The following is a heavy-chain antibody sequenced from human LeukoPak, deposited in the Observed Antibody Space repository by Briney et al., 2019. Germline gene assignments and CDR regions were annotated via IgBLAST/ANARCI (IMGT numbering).Heavy chain of an antibody. CDR1: VFTLNSYA. D-gene: IGHD5-24*01. CDR2: LSFDRTYK. Sequence: GGCLRLSRAASVFTLNSYAVHCGRQAPGKGLEGVAALSFDRTYKYHADSLKARFTISRDNSNNTLYLQMNSLRAEDTAVYYCARDLEMANSMGYWGQGTLVTVSS. J-gene: IGHJ4*02. CDR3: ARDLEMANSMGY. V-gene: IGHV3-30*04.